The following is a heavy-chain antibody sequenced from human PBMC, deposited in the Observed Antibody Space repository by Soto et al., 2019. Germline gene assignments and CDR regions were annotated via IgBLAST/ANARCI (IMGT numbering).Heavy chain of an antibody. D-gene: IGHD4-17*01. CDR2: IYYSGST. J-gene: IGHJ4*02. CDR1: GGSISSSSYY. Sequence: QLQLQESGPGLVKPSETLSLTCTVSGGSISSSSYYWGWIRQPPGKGLEWIGSIYYSGSTYYNPSLKRRVTISVDTSKNQSSLKLSSVTAADTAVYYCARRGVTTVTIDYWGQGTLVTVSS. V-gene: IGHV4-39*01. CDR3: ARRGVTTVTIDY.